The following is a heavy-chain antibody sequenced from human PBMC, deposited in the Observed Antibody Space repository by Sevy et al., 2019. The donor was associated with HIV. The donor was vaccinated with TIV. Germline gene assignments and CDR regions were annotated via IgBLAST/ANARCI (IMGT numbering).Heavy chain of an antibody. V-gene: IGHV3-74*01. Sequence: GGSLRLSCAASGFTFSSYAMSWVRQVPGEGLVWVSRLKSVESSTTYADSVKGRFTVSRDNAKNTVYLQMNSLRAEDTGVYYCAREASSWYGVDYWGQGTLVTVSS. CDR1: GFTFSSYA. CDR2: LKSVESST. J-gene: IGHJ4*02. D-gene: IGHD6-13*01. CDR3: AREASSWYGVDY.